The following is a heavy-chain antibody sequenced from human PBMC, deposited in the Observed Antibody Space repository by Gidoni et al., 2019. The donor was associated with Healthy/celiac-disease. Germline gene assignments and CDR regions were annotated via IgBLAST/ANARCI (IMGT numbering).Heavy chain of an antibody. V-gene: IGHV1-8*01. CDR3: ARGGGSLDF. D-gene: IGHD2-15*01. J-gene: IGHJ4*02. CDR2: MNPNSGNT. CDR1: GYTFPSSD. Sequence: QVQLVQSGAEVKKPGASVKVSCRASGYTFPSSDISWVRQAAGQGLEWMGWMNPNSGNTGFAQQFQGRVTMTRDTSISTAYMELSSLRSEDTAMYYCARGGGSLDFWGQGTLVTVSS.